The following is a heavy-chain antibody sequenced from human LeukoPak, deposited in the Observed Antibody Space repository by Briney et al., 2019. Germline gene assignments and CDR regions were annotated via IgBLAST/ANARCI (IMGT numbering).Heavy chain of an antibody. J-gene: IGHJ6*02. Sequence: KASETLSLTCTVSGGSISSYYWSWIRQPPGKGLEWIGYIYYSGSTNYNPSLKSRVTISVDTSKNQFSLKLSSVTAADTAVYYCARERIQYYDFWSGYPTSYYYYGMDVWGQGTTVTVSS. CDR3: ARERIQYYDFWSGYPTSYYYYGMDV. V-gene: IGHV4-59*01. D-gene: IGHD3-3*01. CDR1: GGSISSYY. CDR2: IYYSGST.